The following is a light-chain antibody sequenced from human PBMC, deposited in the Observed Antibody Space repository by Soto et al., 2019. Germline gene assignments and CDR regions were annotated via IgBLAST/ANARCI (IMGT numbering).Light chain of an antibody. CDR1: SGDVGGYNY. V-gene: IGLV2-14*01. J-gene: IGLJ2*01. CDR2: DVS. CDR3: SSYTSSSTLGV. Sequence: QSALTQPASVSGSPGQSITISCTGTSGDVGGYNYVSWYQQHPGKAPKLMIYDVSYRPSGVSNRFSGSKSGNTASLTISGLQAADEADYYCSSYTSSSTLGVFGGGTQLTVL.